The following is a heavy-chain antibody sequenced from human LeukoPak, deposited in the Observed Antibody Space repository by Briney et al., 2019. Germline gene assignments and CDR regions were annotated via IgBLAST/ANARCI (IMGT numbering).Heavy chain of an antibody. V-gene: IGHV1-18*01. CDR2: ISAYNGNT. CDR3: ARSGVTIFGVVIMPFDY. D-gene: IGHD3-3*01. Sequence: ASVKVSRKPSRYTFTSYCISWVRQAPGQGLEGMGGISAYNGNTNYAQKLQGRVTMTTDTSTSTAYMELRSLRSDDTAVYYCARSGVTIFGVVIMPFDYWGQGTLVTVSS. J-gene: IGHJ4*02. CDR1: RYTFTSYC.